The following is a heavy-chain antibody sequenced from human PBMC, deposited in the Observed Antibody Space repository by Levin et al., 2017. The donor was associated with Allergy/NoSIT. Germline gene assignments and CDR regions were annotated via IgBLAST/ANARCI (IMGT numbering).Heavy chain of an antibody. CDR3: ARALTYYDILTGYWGSRKPYYFDY. V-gene: IGHV3-7*01. CDR1: GFTFSSYW. Sequence: PGGSLRLSCAASGFTFSSYWMSWVRQAPGKGLEWVANIKQDGSEKYYVDSVKGRFTISRDNAKNSLYLQMNSLRAEDTAVYYCARALTYYDILTGYWGSRKPYYFDYWGQGTLVTVSS. J-gene: IGHJ4*02. D-gene: IGHD3-9*01. CDR2: IKQDGSEK.